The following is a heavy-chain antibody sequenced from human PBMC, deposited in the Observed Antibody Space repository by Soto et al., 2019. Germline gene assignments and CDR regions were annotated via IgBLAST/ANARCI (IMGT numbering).Heavy chain of an antibody. Sequence: SETLSLTCTVSGGSISSGGYYWSWIRQHPGKGLEWIGYIYYSGSTYYNPSLKSRVTISVDTSKNQFSLKLSSVTAADTAAYYCARDSGPYGSGSHYGFDYWGQGTLVTVSS. CDR1: GGSISSGGYY. CDR2: IYYSGST. V-gene: IGHV4-31*03. J-gene: IGHJ4*02. D-gene: IGHD3-10*01. CDR3: ARDSGPYGSGSHYGFDY.